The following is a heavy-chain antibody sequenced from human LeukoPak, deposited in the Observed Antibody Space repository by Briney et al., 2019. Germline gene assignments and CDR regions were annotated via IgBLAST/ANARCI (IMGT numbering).Heavy chain of an antibody. CDR1: GFTFNSYS. Sequence: PGGSLRLSCAASGFTFNSYSMSWVRQAPGKGLEWVSYISHTSESTYYADSVRGRFSISRDDAKSSLYLQINSLRAEDTAVYYCARVSGPGMNEYFHLWGQGTLVTVPS. V-gene: IGHV3-48*01. J-gene: IGHJ1*01. D-gene: IGHD3-10*01. CDR3: ARVSGPGMNEYFHL. CDR2: ISHTSEST.